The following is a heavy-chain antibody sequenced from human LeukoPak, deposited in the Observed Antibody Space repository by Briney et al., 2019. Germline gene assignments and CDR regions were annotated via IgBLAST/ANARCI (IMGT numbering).Heavy chain of an antibody. V-gene: IGHV4-31*03. CDR1: GGSISSGGYY. Sequence: SETLSLTRTVSGGSISSGGYYWSWIRQHPGKGLEWLGYIYYSGSTYYNPSLKSRVTISVDTSKNQFSLKLTSLTAADTAVYYCAREVRGVTVHFDYWGQGTLVTVSS. J-gene: IGHJ4*02. CDR3: AREVRGVTVHFDY. D-gene: IGHD3-10*01. CDR2: IYYSGST.